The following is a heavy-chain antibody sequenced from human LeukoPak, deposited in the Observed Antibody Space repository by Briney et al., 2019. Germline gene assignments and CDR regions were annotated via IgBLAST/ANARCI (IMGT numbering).Heavy chain of an antibody. V-gene: IGHV3-66*01. CDR3: ARDPNYYNYGMDV. Sequence: GGSLRLSCAASGFTVSNSYMSWVRQAPGKGLEWVSVIYRGDIGGYTYYSESVKGRLTISRDNSKNTLNLQMNSLRDEDTAVYYCARDPNYYNYGMDVWGQGTMVTVSS. CDR1: GFTVSNSY. CDR2: IYRGDIGGYT. J-gene: IGHJ6*02.